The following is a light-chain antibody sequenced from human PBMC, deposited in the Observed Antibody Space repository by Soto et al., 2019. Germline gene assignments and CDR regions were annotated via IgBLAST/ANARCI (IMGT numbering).Light chain of an antibody. J-gene: IGLJ1*01. CDR3: SSYTTSRTFV. CDR2: EVS. CDR1: SSDVGGYNY. V-gene: IGLV2-14*01. Sequence: QSVLTQPASVSGSPGQSITISCTGTSSDVGGYNYVSWYQQHPGKAPKLMIYEVSNRPSGVSNRFSGSKSGNTASLTISGLQAEDEADYYCSSYTTSRTFVFGTGTNVTVL.